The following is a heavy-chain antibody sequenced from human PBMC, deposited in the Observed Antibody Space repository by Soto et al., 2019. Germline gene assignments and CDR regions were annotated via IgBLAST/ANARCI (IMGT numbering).Heavy chain of an antibody. CDR3: ARPYFYDDSGHYSLDY. V-gene: IGHV3-21*01. CDR2: ITSSYTYI. Sequence: SLRLSGAVSGFTFSDYTLAWVRQAPGKGLEWVSSITSSYTYIYYADSVKGRFTISRDNAKDSLYLQMDSLRAEDTAVYYCARPYFYDDSGHYSLDYWCPGALVTLSS. D-gene: IGHD3-22*01. CDR1: GFTFSDYT. J-gene: IGHJ4*02.